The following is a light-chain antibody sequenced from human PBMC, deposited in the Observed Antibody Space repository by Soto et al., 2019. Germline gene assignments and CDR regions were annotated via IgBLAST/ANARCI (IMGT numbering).Light chain of an antibody. J-gene: IGKJ1*01. V-gene: IGKV1-9*01. CDR3: QQYSTYSRA. Sequence: DIQLTQCPSFLSASVGDRVTITCRASQGISSYLAWYQQEPGRAPKLLIYAASTLQSGVPSRFSGSGSGTDFTLTISSLQPEDFATYYCQQYSTYSRAFGQGTKVDIK. CDR2: AAS. CDR1: QGISSY.